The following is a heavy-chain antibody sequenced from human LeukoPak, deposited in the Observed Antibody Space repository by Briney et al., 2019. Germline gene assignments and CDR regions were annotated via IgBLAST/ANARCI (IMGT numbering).Heavy chain of an antibody. D-gene: IGHD3-10*01. CDR3: ATTPLAGDENYGSKSLDY. CDR2: IYGGGST. Sequence: GGSLRLSCAATGLTVSSNFMSWVRQAPGKGLEWVSVIYGGGSTYYADSVKGRFTISRDTPKDTLYLQMNSLRVEDTAVYYCATTPLAGDENYGSKSLDYWGQGTLVTVSS. J-gene: IGHJ4*02. CDR1: GLTVSSNF. V-gene: IGHV3-53*01.